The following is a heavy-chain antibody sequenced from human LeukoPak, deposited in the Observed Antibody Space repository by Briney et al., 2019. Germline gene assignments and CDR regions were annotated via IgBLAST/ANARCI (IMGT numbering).Heavy chain of an antibody. V-gene: IGHV3-23*01. CDR3: AKGADGGYGYCCYYYGRDV. CDR2: ISASGGST. D-gene: IGHD5-12*01. CDR1: GFTFSSYA. Sequence: RGSLRLSCAPSGFTFSSYAMSWVRPAPGEGLEWVSAISASGGSTFYADSVKGRFTISRNNSKTTLYFQMNSRRAEDTAVYYCAKGADGGYGYCCYYYGRDVWGQGTTVTVSS. J-gene: IGHJ6*02.